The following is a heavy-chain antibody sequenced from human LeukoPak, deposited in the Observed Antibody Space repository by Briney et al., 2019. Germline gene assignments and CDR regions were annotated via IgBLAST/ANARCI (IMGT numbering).Heavy chain of an antibody. CDR3: AKTGGRIQLWGGFDY. Sequence: GGSLRLSCAASGFTFSSYGMSWVRQAPGKGLEWVSAISGSGGSTYYADSVKGRFTISRDNSKNTLYLRMNSLRAEDTAVYYCAKTGGRIQLWGGFDYWGQGTLVTVSS. J-gene: IGHJ4*02. D-gene: IGHD5-18*01. CDR2: ISGSGGST. V-gene: IGHV3-23*01. CDR1: GFTFSSYG.